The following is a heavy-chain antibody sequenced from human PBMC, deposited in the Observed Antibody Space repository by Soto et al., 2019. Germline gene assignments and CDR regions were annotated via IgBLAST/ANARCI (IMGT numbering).Heavy chain of an antibody. CDR3: ASDYDLLTGSKFGLDV. Sequence: EVQLVESGGGLVQPGGSLRLSCAASGFTVSSNYMNWVRQAPGKGLEWVSVTYSGGTTYYADSVKGRFTISRDNSKNTLYLQRNSLRAEDTAVYYCASDYDLLTGSKFGLDVWGQGTTVTVSS. V-gene: IGHV3-66*01. CDR1: GFTVSSNY. J-gene: IGHJ6*02. CDR2: TYSGGTT. D-gene: IGHD3-9*01.